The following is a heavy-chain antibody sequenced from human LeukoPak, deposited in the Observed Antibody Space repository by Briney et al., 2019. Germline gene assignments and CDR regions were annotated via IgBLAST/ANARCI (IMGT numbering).Heavy chain of an antibody. D-gene: IGHD6-13*01. V-gene: IGHV3-23*01. J-gene: IGHJ2*01. CDR3: AKTTRIAAAGTDWYFDL. CDR2: ISGSGGST. CDR1: GFTFSSYA. Sequence: GGSLGLSCAASGFTFSSYAMSWVRQAPGKGLEWVSAISGSGGSTYYADSVKGRFTISRDNSKNTLYLQMNSLGAEDTAVYYCAKTTRIAAAGTDWYFDLWGRGTLVTVSS.